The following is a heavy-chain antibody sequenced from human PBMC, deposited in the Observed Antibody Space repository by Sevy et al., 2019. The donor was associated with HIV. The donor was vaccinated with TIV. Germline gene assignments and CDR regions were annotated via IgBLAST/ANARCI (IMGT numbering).Heavy chain of an antibody. D-gene: IGHD3-3*02. J-gene: IGHJ5*02. V-gene: IGHV1-18*01. CDR1: GYSFTNYG. CDR3: AKEGKNIRSWFDP. CDR2: ISGYNSYT. Sequence: ASVKVSCKASGYSFTNYGIGWERQAPGQGLEWMGWISGYNSYTNYAQNLQGRVTMTTDTSTSTAYMELRSLRSDDTAIYYCAKEGKNIRSWFDPWGQGTLVTVSS.